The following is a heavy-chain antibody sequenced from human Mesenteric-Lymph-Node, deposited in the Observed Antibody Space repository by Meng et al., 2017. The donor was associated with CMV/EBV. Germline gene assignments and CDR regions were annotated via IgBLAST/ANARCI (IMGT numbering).Heavy chain of an antibody. Sequence: LTCALYGGSFSGYYWGWIRQPPGKGLEWIGEISDSGSTNYNPSLKSRVTISIDTSTNQFSLKLNSMTAADTAVYYCARGYPMTVFDYWGQGTLVTVSS. CDR2: ISDSGST. CDR1: GGSFSGYY. V-gene: IGHV4-34*01. D-gene: IGHD2-21*02. CDR3: ARGYPMTVFDY. J-gene: IGHJ4*02.